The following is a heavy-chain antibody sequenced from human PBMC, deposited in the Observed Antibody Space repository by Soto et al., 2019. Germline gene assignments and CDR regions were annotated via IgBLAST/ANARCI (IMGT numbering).Heavy chain of an antibody. V-gene: IGHV3-33*01. CDR3: ARDASYYSLWSGYYPSRNGMDV. CDR2: IWYDGSKK. Sequence: QVQVVESGGGVVQPGRSLRLSCAASGFTFSSFGMHWVRQAPGKGLEWVSLIWYDGSKKSYGDSVKGRFTISRDNSRNTVYLQRNSLRAADTAVYYCARDASYYSLWSGYYPSRNGMDVWGQGTTVTVSS. D-gene: IGHD3-3*01. J-gene: IGHJ6*02. CDR1: GFTFSSFG.